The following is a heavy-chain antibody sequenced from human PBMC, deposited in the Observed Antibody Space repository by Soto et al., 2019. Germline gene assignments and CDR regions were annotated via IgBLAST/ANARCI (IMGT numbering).Heavy chain of an antibody. CDR2: IFSNDEK. J-gene: IGHJ5*02. CDR1: GFSLSNARMG. CDR3: ARIKKCRDCGIWSAP. V-gene: IGHV2-26*01. Sequence: SGPTLVNPTETLTLTCTVSGFSLSNARMGVSWIRQPPGKALEWLAHIFSNDEKSYSTSLKSRLTISKDTSKSQVVLTMTNMDPVDTATYYCARIKKCRDCGIWSAPWGQGTLVTVSS. D-gene: IGHD2-21*02.